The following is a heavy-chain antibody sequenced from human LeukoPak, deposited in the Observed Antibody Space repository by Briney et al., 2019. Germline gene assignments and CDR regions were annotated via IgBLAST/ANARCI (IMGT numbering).Heavy chain of an antibody. CDR2: IYHSGST. Sequence: SETLSLTCTVSGYSISSGYYWGWIRQPPGKGLEWIGSIYHSGSTYYNPSLKSRVTISVDTSKNQFSLKLSSVTAADTAVYYCAIRVSGWFDPWGQGTLVTVSS. CDR3: AIRVSGWFDP. V-gene: IGHV4-38-2*02. D-gene: IGHD2-8*01. J-gene: IGHJ5*02. CDR1: GYSISSGYY.